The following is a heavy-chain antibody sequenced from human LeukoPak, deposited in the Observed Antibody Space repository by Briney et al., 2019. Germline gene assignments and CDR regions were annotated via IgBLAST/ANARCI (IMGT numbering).Heavy chain of an antibody. J-gene: IGHJ4*02. CDR3: AKVSYCSSTSCFYFDY. V-gene: IGHV3-23*01. D-gene: IGHD2-2*01. Sequence: GGSLRLSCAASGFAFSSYAMTWVRQAPGKGLEWVSAISGNGGSTYYADSVKGRFTISRDNSKNTLYLQMNSLRAEDTAVYYCAKVSYCSSTSCFYFDYWDQGTLVTVSS. CDR2: ISGNGGST. CDR1: GFAFSSYA.